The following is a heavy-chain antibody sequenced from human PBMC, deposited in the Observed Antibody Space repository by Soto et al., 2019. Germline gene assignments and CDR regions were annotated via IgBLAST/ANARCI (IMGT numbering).Heavy chain of an antibody. Sequence: PSQTLSLTCAISGDSVSSNSAAWNWIRQSPSRGLEWLGRTYYRSKWYNDYAVSVKSRITINPGTSKNHFSLQLKSVTPEDTALYYCARLAPGGSGGGGDYWGQGTLVTVSS. CDR1: GDSVSSNSAA. CDR2: TYYRSKWYN. V-gene: IGHV6-1*01. J-gene: IGHJ4*02. D-gene: IGHD6-19*01. CDR3: ARLAPGGSGGGGDY.